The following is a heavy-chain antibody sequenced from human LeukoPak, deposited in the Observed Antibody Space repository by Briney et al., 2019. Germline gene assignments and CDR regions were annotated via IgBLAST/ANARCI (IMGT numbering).Heavy chain of an antibody. D-gene: IGHD4-23*01. Sequence: PSETLSLTCTVSGGSISSSSYFWGWIRQPPGKGLEWIGSMYNSGSTYYNPSLKSRVTISVDTPKNQFSLKLSSVTAADTAVYYCARSVVTLYWYFDLWGRGTLVTVSS. CDR1: GGSISSSSYF. V-gene: IGHV4-39*01. CDR3: ARSVVTLYWYFDL. J-gene: IGHJ2*01. CDR2: MYNSGST.